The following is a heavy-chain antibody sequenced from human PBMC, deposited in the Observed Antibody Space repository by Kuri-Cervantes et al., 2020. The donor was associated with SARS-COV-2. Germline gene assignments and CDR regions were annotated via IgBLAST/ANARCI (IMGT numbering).Heavy chain of an antibody. V-gene: IGHV1-69*13. CDR1: GGTFSSDA. CDR3: ARVRKYCSSTSCYPAYYYGMDV. D-gene: IGHD2-2*01. Sequence: SVKVSCKASGGTFSSDAISWVRQDPGQGLEWMGGIIPIFGTANYAQKFQGRVTITADESTSTAYMELSSLRSEDTAVYYCARVRKYCSSTSCYPAYYYGMDVWGQGTTVTVSS. CDR2: IIPIFGTA. J-gene: IGHJ6*02.